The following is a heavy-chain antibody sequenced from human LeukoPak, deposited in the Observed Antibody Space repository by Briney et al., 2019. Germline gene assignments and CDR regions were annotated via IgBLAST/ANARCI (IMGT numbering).Heavy chain of an antibody. CDR2: IYYSGST. CDR1: GGSISSYY. D-gene: IGHD3-22*01. V-gene: IGHV4-59*12. J-gene: IGHJ1*01. CDR3: ARRSDYYDSSGPRQH. Sequence: SETLSLTCTVSGGSISSYYWSWIRQPPGKGLEWIGYIYYSGSTNYNPSFKSRVTISVDTSKNQFSLKLNSVTAADTAVYYCARRSDYYDSSGPRQHWGQGTLVTVSS.